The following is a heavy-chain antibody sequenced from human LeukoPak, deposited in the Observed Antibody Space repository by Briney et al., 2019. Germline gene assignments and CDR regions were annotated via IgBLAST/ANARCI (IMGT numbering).Heavy chain of an antibody. Sequence: GGSLRLSCAASGFTFSSYSMNWVRQAPGKGLEWVSYISSSSSTIYYADSVKGRFTISRDNAKNSLYLQMNSLRAEDTAVYYCARDSSGYHDNWFDHWGQGTLVTVSS. D-gene: IGHD3-22*01. CDR3: ARDSSGYHDNWFDH. CDR1: GFTFSSYS. CDR2: ISSSSSTI. J-gene: IGHJ5*02. V-gene: IGHV3-48*01.